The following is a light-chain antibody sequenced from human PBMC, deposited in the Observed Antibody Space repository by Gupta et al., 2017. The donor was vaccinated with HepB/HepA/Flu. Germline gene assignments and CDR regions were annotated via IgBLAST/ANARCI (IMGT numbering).Light chain of an antibody. CDR2: GAS. Sequence: ATQMTQSPSSLSASVGDRVTITCRASQGIRSELSWYQHKPGEAPRLLIFGASSLQSGVPSRFSGGGSGTEFALTINSLQAEDFATYYCGQEDNSPRTSGQGTKVE. V-gene: IGKV1-6*01. CDR3: GQEDNSPRT. CDR1: QGIRSE. J-gene: IGKJ1*01.